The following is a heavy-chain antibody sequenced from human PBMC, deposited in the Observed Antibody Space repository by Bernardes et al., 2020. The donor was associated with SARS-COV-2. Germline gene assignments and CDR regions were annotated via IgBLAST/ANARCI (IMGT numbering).Heavy chain of an antibody. CDR3: ARPRGYSGYVVPFDY. J-gene: IGHJ4*02. D-gene: IGHD5-12*01. CDR1: GGSISSSSYY. V-gene: IGHV4-39*01. Sequence: SETLSLTCTVSGGSISSSSYYWGWIRQPPGKGLEWIGSIYYSGSTYYNPSLKSRVTISVDTSKNQFSLKLSSVTAADTAVYYCARPRGYSGYVVPFDYWGQGTLVTVSS. CDR2: IYYSGST.